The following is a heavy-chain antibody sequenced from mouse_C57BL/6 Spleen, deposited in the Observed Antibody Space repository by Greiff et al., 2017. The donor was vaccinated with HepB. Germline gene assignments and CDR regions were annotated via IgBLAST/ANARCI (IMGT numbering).Heavy chain of an antibody. CDR1: GFTFSSYA. CDR3: ASFDY. J-gene: IGHJ2*01. V-gene: IGHV5-4*03. Sequence: EVKLQESGGGLVKPGGSLKLSCAASGFTFSSYAMSWVRQTPEKRLEWVATISDGGSYTYYPDNVKGRFTISRDNAKNNLYLQMSHLKSEDTAMYYCASFDYWGQGTTLTVSS. CDR2: ISDGGSYT.